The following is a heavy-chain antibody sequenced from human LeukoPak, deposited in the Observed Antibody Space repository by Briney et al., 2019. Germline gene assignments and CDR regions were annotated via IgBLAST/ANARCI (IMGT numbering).Heavy chain of an antibody. V-gene: IGHV1-18*01. CDR1: VYTFTNYG. J-gene: IGHJ4*02. D-gene: IGHD2-15*01. CDR2: ISAYNGNT. CDR3: AYCSGGSCYY. Sequence: GASVKVSCTASVYTFTNYGISWVQQAPGQGLEWMGWISAYNGNTNYAQKLQGRLTMTTDTSTSTVYMELRSLRSDDTAVYYCAYCSGGSCYYWGQGTLVTVSS.